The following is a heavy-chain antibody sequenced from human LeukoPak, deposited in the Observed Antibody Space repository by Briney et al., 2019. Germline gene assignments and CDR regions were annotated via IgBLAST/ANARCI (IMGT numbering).Heavy chain of an antibody. V-gene: IGHV3-23*01. CDR2: ISGSGGST. CDR3: AKEYYDYVWGSYRYFDY. CDR1: GFTFSSYW. Sequence: GGSLRLSCAASGFTFSSYWMSWVRQAPGKGLEWVSAISGSGGSTYYADSVKGRFTISRDNSKNTLYLQMNSLRAEDTAVYYCAKEYYDYVWGSYRYFDYWGQGTLVTVSS. J-gene: IGHJ4*02. D-gene: IGHD3-16*02.